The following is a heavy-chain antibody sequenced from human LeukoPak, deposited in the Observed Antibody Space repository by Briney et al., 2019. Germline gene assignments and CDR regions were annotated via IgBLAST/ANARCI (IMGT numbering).Heavy chain of an antibody. V-gene: IGHV3-66*01. CDR3: ARDGYCSGGSCSPLDY. D-gene: IGHD2-15*01. Sequence: GGSLRLSCAASGLGVSSNYMSWVRQAPGKGLEWVAVIYSGGTTYYADSVKGRFTISRDDSRNTVHLQMNSLRAEDTAVYYCARDGYCSGGSCSPLDYWGQGTLVTVSS. CDR1: GLGVSSNY. J-gene: IGHJ4*02. CDR2: IYSGGTT.